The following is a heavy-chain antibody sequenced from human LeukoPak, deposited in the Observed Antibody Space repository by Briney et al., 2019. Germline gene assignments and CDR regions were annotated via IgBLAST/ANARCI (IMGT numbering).Heavy chain of an antibody. Sequence: PSETLSLTCTVSGGSISGSSYYWGWIRQPPGKGLEWIGSIYYSGSTYYNPSLKSRVTISVDTSKNQFSLKLSSVTAADTAVYYCARTYYDSSDIYAFDIWGQGTMVTVSS. CDR1: GGSISGSSYY. J-gene: IGHJ3*02. V-gene: IGHV4-39*01. CDR2: IYYSGST. D-gene: IGHD3-22*01. CDR3: ARTYYDSSDIYAFDI.